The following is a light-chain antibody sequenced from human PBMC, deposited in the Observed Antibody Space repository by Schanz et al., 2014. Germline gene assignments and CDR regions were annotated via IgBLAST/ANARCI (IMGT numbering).Light chain of an antibody. Sequence: QSVLTQPPSASGTPGQRVTISCSGSSSNIGSNTVNWYQHLPGTAPKLFIHSNNQRPSGVPDRFSGSKSGNTASLTISGLXXEDEDDYNCNSFTSSHTHVFGGGTKLTVL. CDR3: NSFTSSHTHV. CDR1: SSNIGSNT. J-gene: IGLJ3*02. V-gene: IGLV1-44*01. CDR2: SNN.